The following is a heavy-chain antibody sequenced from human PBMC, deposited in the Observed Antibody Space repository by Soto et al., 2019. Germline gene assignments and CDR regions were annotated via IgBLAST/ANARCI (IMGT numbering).Heavy chain of an antibody. CDR3: AREGLSRNFDY. CDR1: GFTFSGYI. Sequence: AGGSLRLSCAASGFTFSGYIINWVHQAPGKGLEWVSSISTSSSYIYYADSVKGRFTISRDNAKNSLYLQMNSLRAEDTAVYYCAREGLSRNFDYWGQGVLVTISS. CDR2: ISTSSSYI. J-gene: IGHJ4*02. V-gene: IGHV3-21*06.